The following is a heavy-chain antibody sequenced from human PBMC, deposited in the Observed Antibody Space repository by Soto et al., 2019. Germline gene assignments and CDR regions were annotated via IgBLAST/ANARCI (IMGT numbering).Heavy chain of an antibody. J-gene: IGHJ6*02. V-gene: IGHV1-2*02. D-gene: IGHD3-9*01. Sequence: QVHLVQSGAEVKKPGASVKVSCKASGYIFTGYHIHWVRQAPGRGLEWMGWINPNSGDTEYAQNFQRRVTMTRHTSFYLVYMEMSRLMSADTAVYSCARDARGTRGFDEMDIWGQGTTVTVSS. CDR2: INPNSGDT. CDR3: ARDARGTRGFDEMDI. CDR1: GYIFTGYH.